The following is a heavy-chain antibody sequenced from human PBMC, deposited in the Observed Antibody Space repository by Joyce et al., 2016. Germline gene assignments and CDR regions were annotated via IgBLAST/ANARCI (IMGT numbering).Heavy chain of an antibody. D-gene: IGHD6-13*01. CDR3: TSRAAAGTMNYFDY. V-gene: IGHV3-73*02. Sequence: EVQLVESGGGLVQPGGSLRLSCVASGFTFSGSTMHWVRQASGKGLEWVGRIRNKVNSDATAYAASVKGRFSITRDDSENTAYLQMNSLKTEDTAVYYCTSRAAAGTMNYFDYWGQGTLVTVSS. J-gene: IGHJ4*02. CDR2: IRNKVNSDAT. CDR1: GFTFSGST.